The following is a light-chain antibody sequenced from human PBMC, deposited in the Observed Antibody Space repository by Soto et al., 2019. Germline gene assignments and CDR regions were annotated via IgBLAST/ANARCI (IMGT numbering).Light chain of an antibody. CDR2: GAS. Sequence: EIVMTQSPATLSVSPGERATLSCRAGQSVGSNLAWYQQKPGQAPRLLIYGASTRATGIPARFSGSGSGTEFTLTISSLQXEDFAVYYCQQYNNWPPQITFGQGTRLEIK. J-gene: IGKJ5*01. CDR3: QQYNNWPPQIT. CDR1: QSVGSN. V-gene: IGKV3-15*01.